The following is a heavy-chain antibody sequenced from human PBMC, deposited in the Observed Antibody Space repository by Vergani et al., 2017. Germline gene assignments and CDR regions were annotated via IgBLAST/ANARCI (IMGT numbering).Heavy chain of an antibody. V-gene: IGHV4-59*08. CDR2: VSFRGDT. CDR1: GASVNSYY. CDR3: ARCFRDEGMIYGGTVENWFDP. D-gene: IGHD3-22*01. J-gene: IGHJ5*02. Sequence: QVKLQESGPGLVKPSETLSLTCTVSGASVNSYYWSWIRQPPGKGLEWMGYVSFRGDTLYDPSVKGRMTISLNTSSNQFSLKLKSVTAADTAVYYCARCFRDEGMIYGGTVENWFDPWGQGTLVTVSS.